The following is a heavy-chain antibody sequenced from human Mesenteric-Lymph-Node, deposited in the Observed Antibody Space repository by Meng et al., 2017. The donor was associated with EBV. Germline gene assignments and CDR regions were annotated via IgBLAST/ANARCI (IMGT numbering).Heavy chain of an antibody. CDR1: GFTFSDYY. Sequence: QGQRVGSGGGLVKPGGSLRLSCAASGFTFSDYYMSWIRQAPGKGLEWVSYISSSGSTIYYADSVKGRFTISRDNGKNTLYLQMNSLRVEDTAIYYCARDYGSGSHFDYWGRGTLVTVSS. D-gene: IGHD3-10*01. CDR3: ARDYGSGSHFDY. CDR2: ISSSGSTI. V-gene: IGHV3-11*04. J-gene: IGHJ4*02.